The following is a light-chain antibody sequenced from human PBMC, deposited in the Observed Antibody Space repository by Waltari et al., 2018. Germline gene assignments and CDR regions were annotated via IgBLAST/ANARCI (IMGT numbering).Light chain of an antibody. Sequence: DVVVTQSPLSLPVTLGQPAAISCRSSQSLVHSNGDTYLTWFHQRPGQSPRRLIYKVSNRDSGVPERFSGSGSGTDFTLKISRVEAEDVGVYYCMQGRHWPYTFGQGTKLEIK. CDR2: KVS. CDR1: QSLVHSNGDTY. J-gene: IGKJ2*01. CDR3: MQGRHWPYT. V-gene: IGKV2-30*02.